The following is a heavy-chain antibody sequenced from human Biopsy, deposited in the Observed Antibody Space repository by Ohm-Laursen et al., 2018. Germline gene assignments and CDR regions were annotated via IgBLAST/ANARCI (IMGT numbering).Heavy chain of an antibody. CDR3: ARDIMNPIGGLVARSDVFDV. V-gene: IGHV1-2*02. Sequence: ASAKVSCKTSGYTFTDYFLHWVRQAPGQGPEWMGGISPSSGGTTYAKKFQDRVTMIRDSSAATGYMELSSLRSDDTAVYYCARDIMNPIGGLVARSDVFDVWGQGTMVTVSS. CDR2: ISPSSGGT. D-gene: IGHD3-16*02. J-gene: IGHJ3*01. CDR1: GYTFTDYF.